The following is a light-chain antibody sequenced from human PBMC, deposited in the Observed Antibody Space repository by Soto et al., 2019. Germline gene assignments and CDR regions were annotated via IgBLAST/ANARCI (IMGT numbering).Light chain of an antibody. CDR1: TSNIGAGSD. CDR3: QSYDNTLTSYVV. CDR2: GNS. J-gene: IGLJ2*01. Sequence: QSVLTQPPSVSGAPGQRVTISCTGSTSNIGAGSDVHWYQQVPGRAPKLLIYGNSNRPSGVPDRFSGSKSGTSASLAITGLQAEDEADYYCQSYDNTLTSYVVFGGGTKLTVL. V-gene: IGLV1-40*01.